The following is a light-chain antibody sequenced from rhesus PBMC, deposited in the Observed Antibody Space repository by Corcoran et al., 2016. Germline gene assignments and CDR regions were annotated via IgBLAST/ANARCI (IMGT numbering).Light chain of an antibody. V-gene: IGKV3-42*02. CDR1: QSVSRR. CDR3: QQYSNWPWT. CDR2: GVS. J-gene: IGKJ1*01. Sequence: EIVLTQSPATLSLSPGERATLSCRASQSVSRRLAWYQQKPGQAPRLLIFGVSTRATGIPDRFSGRVAGTAFTRTISSLEPEDVGVYYCQQYSNWPWTFGQGTEVEIQ.